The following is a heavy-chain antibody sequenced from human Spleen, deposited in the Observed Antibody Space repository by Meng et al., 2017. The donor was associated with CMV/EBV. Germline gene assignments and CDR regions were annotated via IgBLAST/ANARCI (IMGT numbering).Heavy chain of an antibody. J-gene: IGHJ5*02. CDR2: INHSGST. CDR3: ARDAFDP. CDR1: GGSFSAYY. Sequence: VQLQQWGASLLKRSESLSLTCAVYGGSFSAYYWSWIRQPPGKGLEWIGVINHSGSTNYNPSLKRRVTISVDTSKNQFSLKLSSVTAADTAVYYCARDAFDPWGQGTLVTVSS. V-gene: IGHV4-34*01.